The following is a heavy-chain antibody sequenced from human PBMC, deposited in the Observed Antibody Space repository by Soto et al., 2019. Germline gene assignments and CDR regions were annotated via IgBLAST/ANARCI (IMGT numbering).Heavy chain of an antibody. CDR3: AKDLAMPIRGYYFDY. CDR2: IYSGGST. CDR1: GVTGSSNY. V-gene: IGHV3-53*01. D-gene: IGHD2-2*01. Sequence: GGSLRLSCAASGVTGSSNYMSWVRQAPGKGLEWVSVIYSGGSTYYADSVKGRFTISRDNSKNTLYLQMNSLRAEDTAVYYCAKDLAMPIRGYYFDYWGQGTLVTVSS. J-gene: IGHJ4*02.